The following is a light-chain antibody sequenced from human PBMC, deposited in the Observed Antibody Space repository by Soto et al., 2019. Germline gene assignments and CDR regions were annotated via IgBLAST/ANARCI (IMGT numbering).Light chain of an antibody. CDR3: QHSYSPPLT. CDR1: RDISDY. CDR2: AAS. Sequence: DLQMTQSPSSLSASVGDSVTITCRASRDISDYLNWFQHKPGRAPKLLIYAASTLASGVPGRFRGSGSESGTEYALTIRSLQPEDSATYYCQHSYSPPLTVGGGTRIDIK. V-gene: IGKV1-39*01. J-gene: IGKJ4*01.